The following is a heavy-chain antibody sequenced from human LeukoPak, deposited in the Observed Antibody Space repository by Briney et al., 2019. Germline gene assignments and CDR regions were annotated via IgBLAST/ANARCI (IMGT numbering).Heavy chain of an antibody. J-gene: IGHJ4*02. CDR3: ASEGEFGYGYFY. D-gene: IGHD5-18*01. CDR1: GFTFSNYW. Sequence: GGSLRLSCAVSGFTFSNYWMSWVRQAPGKGLEWVANIKQDGSERNYVDSVKGRFTISRDNAKNSLYLQMNSLRAEDTAVYYCASEGEFGYGYFYWGQGTLVTVSS. CDR2: IKQDGSER. V-gene: IGHV3-7*01.